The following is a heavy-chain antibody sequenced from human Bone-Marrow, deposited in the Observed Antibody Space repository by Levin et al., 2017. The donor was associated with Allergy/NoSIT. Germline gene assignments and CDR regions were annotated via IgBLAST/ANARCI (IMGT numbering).Heavy chain of an antibody. V-gene: IGHV4-39*01. J-gene: IGHJ3*02. Sequence: SQTLSLPCTVSGGSISSSSYYWGWIRQPPGKGLEWIGSIYYSGSTYYNPSLKSRVTISVDTSKNQFSLKLSSVTAADTAVYYCAIKGLGTMVRGPLPTEYPNDAFDIWGQGTMVTVSS. CDR1: GGSISSSSYY. D-gene: IGHD3-10*01. CDR2: IYYSGST. CDR3: AIKGLGTMVRGPLPTEYPNDAFDI.